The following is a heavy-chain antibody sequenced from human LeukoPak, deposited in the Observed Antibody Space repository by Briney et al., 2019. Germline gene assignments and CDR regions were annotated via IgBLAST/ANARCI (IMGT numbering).Heavy chain of an antibody. CDR1: GYTFTGYY. Sequence: ASVKVSCKASGYTFTGYYTHWVRQAPGQGLEWMGRINPNSGGTNYAQKFQGRVTMTRDTSISTAYMELSRLRSDDTAVYYCARSSEIAARPFDYWGQGTLVTVSS. CDR2: INPNSGGT. V-gene: IGHV1-2*06. CDR3: ARSSEIAARPFDY. D-gene: IGHD6-6*01. J-gene: IGHJ4*02.